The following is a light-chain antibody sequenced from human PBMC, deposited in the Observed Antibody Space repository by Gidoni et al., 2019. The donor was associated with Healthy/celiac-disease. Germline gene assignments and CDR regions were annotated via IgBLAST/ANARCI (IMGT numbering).Light chain of an antibody. Sequence: DIQMTQSPSSRSASVGDRVTITCQASQDISNYLNWYQQKPGKAPKLLIYDASHLETGVPSRFSGSGSGTDFTFTISSLQPEDIATYYCQQYDNLFTFGQGTRLEIK. J-gene: IGKJ5*01. CDR1: QDISNY. V-gene: IGKV1-33*01. CDR2: DAS. CDR3: QQYDNLFT.